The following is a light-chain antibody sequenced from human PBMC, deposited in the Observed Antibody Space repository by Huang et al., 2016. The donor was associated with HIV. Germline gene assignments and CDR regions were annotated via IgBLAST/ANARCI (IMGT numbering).Light chain of an antibody. Sequence: EIVMTQSPLSLPVSPGQPASIYCTSSQNLLHSSGHNRLDWYLQKPGQSPQLLIFLTSNRASGVPDKFTGSGSGSNFTLSINKVQPDDVGIYYCMQGLQTPPTFGQGTKLEI. CDR2: LTS. V-gene: IGKV2-28*01. CDR3: MQGLQTPPT. J-gene: IGKJ2*01. CDR1: QNLLHSSGHNR.